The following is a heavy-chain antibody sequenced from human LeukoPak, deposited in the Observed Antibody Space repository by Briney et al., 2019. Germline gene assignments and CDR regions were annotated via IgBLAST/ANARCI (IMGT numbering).Heavy chain of an antibody. CDR3: ARVSPGIAVAGPRGYFDY. V-gene: IGHV4-34*01. CDR2: INHSGST. CDR1: GGSFSGYY. Sequence: PSETLSLTCAVYGGSFSGYYWSWIRQPPGKGLEWIGEINHSGSTNYNPSLKSRVTISVDTSKNQFSLKLSSVTAADTAVYYCARVSPGIAVAGPRGYFDYWGQGTPVTVSS. J-gene: IGHJ4*02. D-gene: IGHD6-19*01.